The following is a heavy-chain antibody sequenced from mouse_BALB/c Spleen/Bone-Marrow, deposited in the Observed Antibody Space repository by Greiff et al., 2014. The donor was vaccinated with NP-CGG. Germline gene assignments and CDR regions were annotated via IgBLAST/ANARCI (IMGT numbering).Heavy chain of an antibody. D-gene: IGHD2-1*01. CDR2: INPRIGYT. J-gene: IGHJ3*01. V-gene: IGHV1-4*02. CDR1: GYTFTTYS. Sequence: LVESAAELARPGASVKMSCKASGYTFTTYSMHWLKQRPGQGLEWIGYINPRIGYTEYNQKYKDKTTLTVAKASSTANMQLNRLTSEGYEVDSYARKIDGNYGPIFAYWGQGTLVTVSA. CDR3: ARKIDGNYGPIFAY.